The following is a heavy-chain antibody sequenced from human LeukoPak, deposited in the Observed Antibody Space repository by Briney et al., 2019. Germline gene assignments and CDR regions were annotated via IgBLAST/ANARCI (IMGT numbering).Heavy chain of an antibody. CDR1: RGTFSSYP. J-gene: IGHJ5*02. D-gene: IGHD1-26*01. CDR3: ARDNSVGDYAWWFDP. Sequence: GASVKVSCKASRGTFSSYPFSWVRQAPGQGLEWMGGIIPIFGTPNYAQKFQGRVTITTDESTSTDYMELSSLRSEDTAVYYCARDNSVGDYAWWFDPWGQGTLVTVSS. V-gene: IGHV1-69*05. CDR2: IIPIFGTP.